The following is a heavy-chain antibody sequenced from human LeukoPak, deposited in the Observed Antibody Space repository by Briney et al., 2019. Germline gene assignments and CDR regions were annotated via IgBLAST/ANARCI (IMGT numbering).Heavy chain of an antibody. V-gene: IGHV4-59*08. CDR1: GGSISSYY. CDR2: IHYSGST. D-gene: IGHD2-2*01. J-gene: IGHJ4*02. Sequence: SETLSLTCTVSGGSISSYYWSWIRQPPGKGLERIGSIHYSGSTTYNPSLKSRVTISVDTSKNQFSLKLSSVTAADTAVYYCARRLGGTSTGFDYWGQGTLVTVSS. CDR3: ARRLGGTSTGFDY.